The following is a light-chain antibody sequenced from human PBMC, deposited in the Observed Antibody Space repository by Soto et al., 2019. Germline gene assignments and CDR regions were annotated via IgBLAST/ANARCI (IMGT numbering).Light chain of an antibody. J-gene: IGKJ4*01. V-gene: IGKV4-1*01. Sequence: DIVMTQSPDSLAVSLGERATINCKSSQSVLYSSNNKNYLSWYQQRPGQPPKLLIYWASTRESGVPDRFSGSGSGTEFTLIISSLQPDDFATYYCQQYNSYPLTFGGGTKVDIK. CDR2: WAS. CDR1: QSVLYSSNNKNY. CDR3: QQYNSYPLT.